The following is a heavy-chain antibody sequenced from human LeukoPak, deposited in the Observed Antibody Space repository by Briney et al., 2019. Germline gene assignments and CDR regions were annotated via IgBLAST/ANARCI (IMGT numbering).Heavy chain of an antibody. CDR3: AKDMGYESAMGFDY. J-gene: IGHJ4*02. CDR1: GFIFGDYA. D-gene: IGHD2-8*01. CDR2: ISYDGSNK. Sequence: GGSLRLSCTTSGFIFGDYAMHWVRQAPGKGLEWVAVISYDGSNKYYADSVKGRFTISRDNSKKSLFLQMNSLKTEDTALYYCAKDMGYESAMGFDYWGQGTLVTVSS. V-gene: IGHV3-30*04.